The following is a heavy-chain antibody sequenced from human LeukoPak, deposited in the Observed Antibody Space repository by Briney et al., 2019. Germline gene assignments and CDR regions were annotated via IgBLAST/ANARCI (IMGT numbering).Heavy chain of an antibody. Sequence: GSLRLSCAASGFTFSSYSMNWVRQAPGKGLEWVSSISSSSSYIYYADSVKGRFTISRDNAKNSLYLQMNSLRAEDTAVYYCARDLKSSWYPRRDAFDIWDQGTMVTVSS. CDR1: GFTFSSYS. CDR3: ARDLKSSWYPRRDAFDI. D-gene: IGHD6-13*01. CDR2: ISSSSSYI. J-gene: IGHJ3*02. V-gene: IGHV3-21*01.